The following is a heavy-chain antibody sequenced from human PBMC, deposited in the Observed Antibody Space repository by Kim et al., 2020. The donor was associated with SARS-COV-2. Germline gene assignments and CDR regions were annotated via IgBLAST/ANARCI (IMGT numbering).Heavy chain of an antibody. CDR1: GFVFGDNT. J-gene: IGHJ4*01. V-gene: IGHV3-9*01. CDR2: ITWDSAIR. Sequence: GGSLRLSCVASGFVFGDNTMHWVRQAPGKGLEWVSGITWDSAIRGYGESVQGRFTISRDNGKNSLYLQLDSLRAEDTAFYYCAKESGEAGLNFPYFDRWG. D-gene: IGHD3-16*01. CDR3: AKESGEAGLNFPYFDR.